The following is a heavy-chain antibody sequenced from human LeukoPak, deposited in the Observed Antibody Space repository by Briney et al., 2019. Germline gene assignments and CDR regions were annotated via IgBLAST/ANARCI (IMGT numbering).Heavy chain of an antibody. Sequence: PGGSLRLSCTVSGFTFSTHAMNWVRQAPGKGLEWVSNIGGSGESTYYADSVKGRFTISRDNSKNTVFLQMNSLSRDDTAVYYCARRGGSNGWGAFDVWGQGTTITVSS. CDR1: GFTFSTHA. CDR2: IGGSGEST. V-gene: IGHV3-23*01. CDR3: ARRGGSNGWGAFDV. D-gene: IGHD2-8*01. J-gene: IGHJ3*01.